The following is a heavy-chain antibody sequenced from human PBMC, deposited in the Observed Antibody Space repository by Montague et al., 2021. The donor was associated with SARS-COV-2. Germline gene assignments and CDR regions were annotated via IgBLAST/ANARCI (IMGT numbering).Heavy chain of an antibody. Sequence: PALVKPTQTLTLTCTFSGSSLTTSGMCVSWIRQPPGKALEWLALXDWDEDQYYSTSLKTRLTISKDTSKNQVVLTMTNMDPIDTATYYCARSYGDYRDSYFDYWGQGTLVTVSS. CDR2: XDWDEDQ. CDR1: GSSLTTSGMC. CDR3: ARSYGDYRDSYFDY. D-gene: IGHD4-17*01. V-gene: IGHV2-70*01. J-gene: IGHJ4*02.